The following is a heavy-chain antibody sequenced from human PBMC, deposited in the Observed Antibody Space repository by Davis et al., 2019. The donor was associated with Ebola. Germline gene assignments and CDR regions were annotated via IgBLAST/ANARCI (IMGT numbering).Heavy chain of an antibody. CDR1: GGTFSSYT. V-gene: IGHV1-69*02. D-gene: IGHD2-15*01. J-gene: IGHJ4*02. CDR3: ASDCCGRVFDY. CDR2: IIPILGIA. Sequence: SVKVSCKASGGTFSSYTISWVRQAPGQGLEWMGRIIPILGIANYAQKFQGRVTITADKSTSTAYMYLSSLRSEDTAVYYCASDCCGRVFDYWGQGTLVTVSS.